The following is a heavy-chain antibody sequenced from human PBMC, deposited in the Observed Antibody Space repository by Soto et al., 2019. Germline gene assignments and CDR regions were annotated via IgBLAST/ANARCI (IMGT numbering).Heavy chain of an antibody. CDR2: IIPVLGPA. CDR3: GRAAKRYFDY. J-gene: IGHJ4*02. V-gene: IGHV1-69*10. CDR1: GGPYNTFA. Sequence: EASVKVSCKASGGPYNTFAITWVRQAPGQGLEWMGGIIPVLGPAFYAQKFQGRVTITADKSTTTAYLELTSLRSEDTAVHYCGRAAKRYFDYWGQGTLVTVSS.